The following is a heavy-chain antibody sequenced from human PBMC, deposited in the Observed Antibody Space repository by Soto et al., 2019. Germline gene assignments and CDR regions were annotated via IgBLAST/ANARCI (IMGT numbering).Heavy chain of an antibody. Sequence: QVQLVQSGAAVKKPGSSVTVSCKASGGSFTRHAISWVRQAPGHGLEWMGGLVPIIGVANYAQNFQDRFTIIADESTSTADMKLTSLKSEDTAIYYCARGGDGYNYYFVYWGQGTLVTVSS. CDR3: ARGGDGYNYYFVY. J-gene: IGHJ4*02. D-gene: IGHD5-12*01. CDR1: GGSFTRHA. CDR2: LVPIIGVA. V-gene: IGHV1-69*01.